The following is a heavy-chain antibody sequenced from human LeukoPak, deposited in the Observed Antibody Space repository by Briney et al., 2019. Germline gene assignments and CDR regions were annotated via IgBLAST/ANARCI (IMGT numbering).Heavy chain of an antibody. CDR2: IFYSGTT. D-gene: IGHD5-12*01. J-gene: IGHJ5*02. CDR3: ARVGLRQTAWFDP. CDR1: GGSISSGGYY. Sequence: SQTLSLTCTVSGGSISSGGYYWSWIRQHPGKGLEFIGYIFYSGTTYYNPSLKSRVSISLDASLNQFSLKVISVTAADTAVYYCARVGLRQTAWFDPWGQGTPVTVSS. V-gene: IGHV4-31*03.